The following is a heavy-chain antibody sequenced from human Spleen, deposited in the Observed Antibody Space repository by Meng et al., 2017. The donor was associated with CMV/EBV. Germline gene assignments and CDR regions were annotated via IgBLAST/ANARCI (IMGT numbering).Heavy chain of an antibody. D-gene: IGHD4-17*01. V-gene: IGHV1-18*01. Sequence: QLVQSGPALRRPGASVKVSCKASGYNFDIYGITWVRQAPGQGLEWVGWVSAENGDTDYGQKFQGRVTVTADTFTNTAYMEMRSLRSDDSAMYYCARAGAAVTTHFDFWGQGTLVTVSS. CDR2: VSAENGDT. J-gene: IGHJ4*02. CDR3: ARAGAAVTTHFDF. CDR1: GYNFDIYG.